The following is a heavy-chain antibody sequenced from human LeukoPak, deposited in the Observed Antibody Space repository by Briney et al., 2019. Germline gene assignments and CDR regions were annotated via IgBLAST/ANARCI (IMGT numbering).Heavy chain of an antibody. Sequence: PSETLSLTCTVSGVSISSGSYYWGWIRQPLGKGLEYIGSFHYNGSTYYNPSLKSRVTISVDTSKNQFSLKLSSVTAADTAVYYCASPFFDFWGQGTLVTVSS. CDR2: FHYNGST. J-gene: IGHJ4*02. CDR3: ASPFFDF. V-gene: IGHV4-39*01. CDR1: GVSISSGSYY.